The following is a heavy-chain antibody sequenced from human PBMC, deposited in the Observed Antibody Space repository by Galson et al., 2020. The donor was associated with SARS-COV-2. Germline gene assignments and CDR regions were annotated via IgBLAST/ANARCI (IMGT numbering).Heavy chain of an antibody. CDR2: ISHSGGT. Sequence: SETLSLTCAVSGTSISSGSYSWIWIRQPPGKGLEWIGYISHSGGTYYNPSLKSRVTISGDRSKNQFSLRLSSVTAADTAVYYCARLHYGEYAPGAFDIWGPGTRVTVAS. CDR1: GTSISSGSYS. CDR3: ARLHYGEYAPGAFDI. V-gene: IGHV4-30-2*01. J-gene: IGHJ3*02. D-gene: IGHD4-17*01.